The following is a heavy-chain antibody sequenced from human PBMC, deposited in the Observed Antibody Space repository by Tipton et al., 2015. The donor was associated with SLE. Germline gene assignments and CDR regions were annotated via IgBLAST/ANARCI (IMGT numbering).Heavy chain of an antibody. CDR1: GYTFSAYY. CDR3: ARGSSSWVKYFDY. J-gene: IGHJ4*02. D-gene: IGHD6-6*01. Sequence: QSGAEVKKPGASVNVSCKASGYTFSAYYMHWVRQAPGQGLEWLGGIIPIFGTANYAQKFQGRITITADESTSTAYMEVSSLRSDDTAVYYCARGSSSWVKYFDYGGQGTLVTVSS. CDR2: IIPIFGTA. V-gene: IGHV1-69*13.